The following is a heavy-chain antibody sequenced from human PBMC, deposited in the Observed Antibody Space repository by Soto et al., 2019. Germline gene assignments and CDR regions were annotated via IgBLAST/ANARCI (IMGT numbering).Heavy chain of an antibody. CDR2: INPGNGDT. V-gene: IGHV1-3*01. D-gene: IGHD3-22*01. CDR3: ARKDYYDSGMYYFDY. CDR1: GYTFNKYP. Sequence: ASVKVSCTTSGYTFNKYPIHWVRQAPGQGLEWMGWINPGNGDTGYSQKFQDRVTITRDTSASTAYMDLSSPRSEDTAVYYCARKDYYDSGMYYFDYWGQGTLVTVSS. J-gene: IGHJ4*02.